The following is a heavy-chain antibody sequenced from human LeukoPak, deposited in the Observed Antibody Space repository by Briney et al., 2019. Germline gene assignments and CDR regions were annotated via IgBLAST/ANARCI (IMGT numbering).Heavy chain of an antibody. Sequence: GSLRLSCAASGFTFSSYWMTWVRQAPGRGLEWVANIKQDGSKKNYVDSVRGRFTISRDNAKNSLYLQMNSLRAEDTAVYYCATPLDYYNSSGYHQGGDWGQGTLVTVSS. CDR1: GFTFSSYW. CDR3: ATPLDYYNSSGYHQGGD. J-gene: IGHJ4*02. V-gene: IGHV3-7*03. CDR2: IKQDGSKK. D-gene: IGHD3-22*01.